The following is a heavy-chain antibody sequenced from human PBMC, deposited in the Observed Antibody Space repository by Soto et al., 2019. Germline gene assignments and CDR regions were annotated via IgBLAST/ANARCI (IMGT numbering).Heavy chain of an antibody. CDR1: GFTFSSYA. J-gene: IGHJ4*02. V-gene: IGHV3-23*01. CDR2: ISGSGGST. Sequence: GGSLRLSCAASGFTFSSYAMSWVRQAPGKGLEWVSAISGSGGSTYYADSVKGRFTISRDNSKNTLYLQMNSLRAEDTAVYYCAKVQTPGGYCSSTSCYGSINYFDYWGQGTLVTVSS. D-gene: IGHD2-2*01. CDR3: AKVQTPGGYCSSTSCYGSINYFDY.